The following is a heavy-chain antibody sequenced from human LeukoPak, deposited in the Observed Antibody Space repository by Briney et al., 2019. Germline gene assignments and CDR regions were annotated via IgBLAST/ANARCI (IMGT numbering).Heavy chain of an antibody. V-gene: IGHV1-18*01. D-gene: IGHD6-19*01. J-gene: IGHJ4*02. CDR1: GGTFSSYA. CDR2: INAGNGNT. Sequence: ASVKVSCKASGGTFSSYAISWVRQAPGQRLEWMGWINAGNGNTKYSQKLQGRVTVTTDTSTSTAYMELRSLRSDDTAVYYCARDDPYSSGSSDYWGQGTLVTVSS. CDR3: ARDDPYSSGSSDY.